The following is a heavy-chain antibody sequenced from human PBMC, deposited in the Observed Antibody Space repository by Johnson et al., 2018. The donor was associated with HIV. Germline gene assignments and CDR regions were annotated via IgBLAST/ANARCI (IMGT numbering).Heavy chain of an antibody. CDR3: VRGNDGSYFSDAFDI. CDR1: GFIVSGNF. J-gene: IGHJ3*02. V-gene: IGHV3-53*01. Sequence: EVQVVESGGGVVQPGGSLKFSCALSGFIVSGNFMTWVRQAPGKGLEWVSIFCAGGRTFYPDSVKGRFTISRDNSKSTLYLQMNSLRAEDTAVYHCVRGNDGSYFSDAFDIWGQGEMVTVSS. CDR2: FCAGGRT. D-gene: IGHD1-26*01.